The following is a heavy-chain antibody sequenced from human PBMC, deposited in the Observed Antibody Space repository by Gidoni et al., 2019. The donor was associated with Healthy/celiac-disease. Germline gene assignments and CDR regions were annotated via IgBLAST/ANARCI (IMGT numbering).Heavy chain of an antibody. J-gene: IGHJ4*02. V-gene: IGHV1-24*01. Sequence: HVQLGQSGAAVKKPGASVKVSCKVSGDTLTELSMPWVRQAPGKGLEWMGGFDPEDGETIYAQKFQGRVTMTEDTSTDTAYMELGSLRSEDTAVYYCATGETRFLEWLLYVWGQGTLVTVSS. CDR2: FDPEDGET. CDR3: ATGETRFLEWLLYV. D-gene: IGHD3-3*01. CDR1: GDTLTELS.